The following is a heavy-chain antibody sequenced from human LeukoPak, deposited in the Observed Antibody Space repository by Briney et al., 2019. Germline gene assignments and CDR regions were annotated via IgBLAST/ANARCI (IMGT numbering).Heavy chain of an antibody. D-gene: IGHD1-26*01. CDR2: VSSDGNSK. CDR1: GFTFSNYG. Sequence: GGSLRLSCAASGFTFSNYGMHWVRQVPGKGLEWVAVVSSDGNSKYYADSMKGRFTISRDNSKNTLYLQINSLRAEDTAVYYCAKSALRVIVGATPRYYSDYWGQGTLITVCS. J-gene: IGHJ4*02. CDR3: AKSALRVIVGATPRYYSDY. V-gene: IGHV3-33*05.